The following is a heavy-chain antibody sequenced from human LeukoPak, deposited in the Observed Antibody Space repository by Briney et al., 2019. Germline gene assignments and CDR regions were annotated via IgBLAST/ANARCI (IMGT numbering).Heavy chain of an antibody. D-gene: IGHD3-10*01. V-gene: IGHV4-38-2*02. Sequence: SETLSLTCTVSGYSISSGYYWGWIRPPPGKGLEWIGSIYHSGSTYYNPSLKSRVTISVDTSKNQFSLKLSSVTAADTAVYYCARAGARFGELIDYWGQGTLVTVSS. CDR1: GYSISSGYY. CDR2: IYHSGST. CDR3: ARAGARFGELIDY. J-gene: IGHJ4*02.